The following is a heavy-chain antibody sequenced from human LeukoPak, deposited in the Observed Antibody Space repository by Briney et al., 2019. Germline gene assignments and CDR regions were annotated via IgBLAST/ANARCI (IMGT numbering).Heavy chain of an antibody. Sequence: SGGSLRLSCTGFGFIFGDHAMSWVRQAPGKGLGWVGFIRSKAYGATTEYAASVKGRFTISRDDSKGIAYLQMNSLEIEDTAVYYCARGPILLWLHNGMDVWGQGTTVTVSS. D-gene: IGHD6-19*01. CDR3: ARGPILLWLHNGMDV. V-gene: IGHV3-49*04. J-gene: IGHJ6*02. CDR2: IRSKAYGATT. CDR1: GFIFGDHA.